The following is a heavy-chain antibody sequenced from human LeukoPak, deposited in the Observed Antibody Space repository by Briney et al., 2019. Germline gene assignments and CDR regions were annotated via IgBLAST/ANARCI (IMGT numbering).Heavy chain of an antibody. CDR1: GGSISSSSYY. CDR2: IYYSGST. Sequence: PSETLSLTCTVSGGSISSSSYYWGWIRQPPGKGLEWIGSIYYSGSTYYNPSLKSRVTISVDTSKNQFSLKLSSVTAADTAVYYCASPPRSGGISFTSDAFDIWGQGTMVTVSS. J-gene: IGHJ3*02. CDR3: ASPPRSGGISFTSDAFDI. V-gene: IGHV4-39*01. D-gene: IGHD2-15*01.